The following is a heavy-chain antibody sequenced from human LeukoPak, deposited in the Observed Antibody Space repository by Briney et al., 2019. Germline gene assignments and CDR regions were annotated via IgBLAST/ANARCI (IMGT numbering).Heavy chain of an antibody. Sequence: GASAKVSCKVSGNTLTESSIHWVRQAPGKDLEWVGGFDPEVGGTVYAQKFQGRVTMTEDTSTDTAYMDLGSLRSEDTAVYYCATAYDTSGYGPFDMWGQGTMVTVST. CDR2: FDPEVGGT. CDR3: ATAYDTSGYGPFDM. V-gene: IGHV1-24*01. J-gene: IGHJ3*02. D-gene: IGHD3-22*01. CDR1: GNTLTESS.